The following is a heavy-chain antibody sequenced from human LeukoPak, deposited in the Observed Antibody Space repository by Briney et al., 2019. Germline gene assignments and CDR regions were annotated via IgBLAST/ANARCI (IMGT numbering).Heavy chain of an antibody. CDR1: GFTVSSNY. CDR2: IYSGGST. J-gene: IGHJ4*02. D-gene: IGHD3-22*01. Sequence: GGSLRLSCAASGFTVSSNYMSWVRQAPGKGLEWVSVIYSGGSTYYADSVKGRFTISRDNSKNTLYLQMNSLRPEDTAVYYCAKGYDSSGYYLDQWGQGTLVTVSP. CDR3: AKGYDSSGYYLDQ. V-gene: IGHV3-53*05.